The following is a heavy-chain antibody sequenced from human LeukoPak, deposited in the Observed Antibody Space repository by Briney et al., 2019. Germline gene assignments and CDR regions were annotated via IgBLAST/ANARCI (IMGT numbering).Heavy chain of an antibody. Sequence: PSETLSLTCAVYGGSLSGYYWSWIRQPPGRGLEWIGGINHSGSTNYNPSLKSRVTISVDTSKNQFSLKLSSVTAADTAVYYCARRGYSGYDFRGYYYYMDVWGKGTTVAISS. CDR2: INHSGST. D-gene: IGHD5-12*01. CDR1: GGSLSGYY. V-gene: IGHV4-34*01. CDR3: ARRGYSGYDFRGYYYYMDV. J-gene: IGHJ6*03.